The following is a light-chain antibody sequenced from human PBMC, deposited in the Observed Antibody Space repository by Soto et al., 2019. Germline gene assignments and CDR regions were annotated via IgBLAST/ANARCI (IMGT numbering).Light chain of an antibody. Sequence: IHITHSASTLSASVLYRGTITFRASQSISSWLSWYQEKPGKAPKLLIYAASSLQSGVPSRFSGSGSGTDFTLTISSLQPEDFATYYCQQSYSTPITFGQGTRLEIK. CDR3: QQSYSTPIT. CDR2: AAS. V-gene: IGKV1-39*01. J-gene: IGKJ5*01. CDR1: QSISSW.